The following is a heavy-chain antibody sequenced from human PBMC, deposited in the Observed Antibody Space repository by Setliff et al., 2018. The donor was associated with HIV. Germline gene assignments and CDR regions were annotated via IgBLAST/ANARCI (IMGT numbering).Heavy chain of an antibody. J-gene: IGHJ4*02. Sequence: ASVKVSCKASGYTFTGYYMHWVRQAPGQGLEWMGWINPNSGGTNYEQKFQGRVTMTRDTSISTAYMELSSLRSEDTAVYYCARADSSNWYHVDYWGQGTLVTVSS. CDR1: GYTFTGYY. D-gene: IGHD6-13*01. V-gene: IGHV1-2*02. CDR3: ARADSSNWYHVDY. CDR2: INPNSGGT.